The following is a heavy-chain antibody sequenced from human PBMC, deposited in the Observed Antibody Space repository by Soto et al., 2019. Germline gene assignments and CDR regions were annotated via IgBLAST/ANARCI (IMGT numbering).Heavy chain of an antibody. CDR2: INPSGGST. CDR3: ARDMIPRYCSGGSCPADYYYYGMDV. CDR1: GYTFTSYY. V-gene: IGHV1-46*01. Sequence: AASVKVSCKASGYTFTSYYMHWVRQAPGQGLEWMGIINPSGGSTSYAQKFQGRVTMTRDTSTSTVYMELSSLRSEDTAVYYCARDMIPRYCSGGSCPADYYYYGMDVWGQGTTVTVSS. D-gene: IGHD2-15*01. J-gene: IGHJ6*02.